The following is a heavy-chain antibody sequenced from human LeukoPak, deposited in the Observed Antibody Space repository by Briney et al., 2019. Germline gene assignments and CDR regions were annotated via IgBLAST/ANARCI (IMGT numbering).Heavy chain of an antibody. V-gene: IGHV3-33*01. CDR2: IWTDGSKK. D-gene: IGHD1-26*01. Sequence: GGSLRLSCAASGFIFNNYGMHWVRQAPGKGLEWVAVIWTDGSKKSYADSVKGRFTFTRDNSKSMLYLQMDSLRADDTAVYYCARRSSGTSGLDYWGQGILVTVSS. CDR1: GFIFNNYG. CDR3: ARRSSGTSGLDY. J-gene: IGHJ4*02.